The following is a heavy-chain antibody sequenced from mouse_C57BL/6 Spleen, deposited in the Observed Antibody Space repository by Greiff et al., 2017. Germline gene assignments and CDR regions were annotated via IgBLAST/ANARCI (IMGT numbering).Heavy chain of an antibody. CDR2: ISDGGSYT. J-gene: IGHJ4*01. CDR3: TRYAYYAMDY. CDR1: GFTFPSYA. V-gene: IGHV5-4*01. Sequence: EVQVVESGGGLVKPGGSLKLSCAASGFTFPSYAMSWVRQTPEKRLEWVATISDGGSYTYYPDNVKGRFTISRDNPNNTLYLQMSHLKSEDTARYYWTRYAYYAMDYWGQGTSVTVSS.